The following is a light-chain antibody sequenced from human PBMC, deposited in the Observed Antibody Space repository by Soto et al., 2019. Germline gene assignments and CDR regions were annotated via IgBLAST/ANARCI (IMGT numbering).Light chain of an antibody. V-gene: IGLV2-18*02. Sequence: QSALTQPPSVSGSPGQSVTISCTGTGSDIGTFNRVSWYQQPPGTAPKLLIYDVNNRPSGVPDRFSGSKSGNTASLTISGLQAEDEADYYCSSYTSSSTYGFGTGTKVPS. CDR1: GSDIGTFNR. CDR2: DVN. CDR3: SSYTSSSTYG. J-gene: IGLJ1*01.